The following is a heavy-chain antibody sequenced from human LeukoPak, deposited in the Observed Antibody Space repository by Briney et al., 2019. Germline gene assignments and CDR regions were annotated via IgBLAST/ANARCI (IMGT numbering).Heavy chain of an antibody. Sequence: GGSLRLSCAAPGFTFSDYYMSWIRQAPGKGLEWVSYISSSGSTIYYADSVKGRFTISRDNAKNSLYLQMNSLRAEDTAVYYCARAPPYSSGWYSFWGQGTLVTVSS. CDR2: ISSSGSTI. CDR3: ARAPPYSSGWYSF. D-gene: IGHD6-19*01. J-gene: IGHJ4*02. CDR1: GFTFSDYY. V-gene: IGHV3-11*01.